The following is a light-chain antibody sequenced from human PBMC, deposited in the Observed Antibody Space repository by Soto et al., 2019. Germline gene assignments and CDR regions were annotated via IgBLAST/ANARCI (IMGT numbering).Light chain of an antibody. J-gene: IGLJ3*02. CDR1: SSDVGGYNY. CDR2: DVS. CDR3: CSYSGSYTWV. Sequence: QSALTQPRSVSGSPGQSVTISCTGTSSDVGGYNYVSWYQQHPGKAPKLMIYDVSKWPSGVPDRFSGSKSRNTASLTISGLQAEDEADYYCCSYSGSYTWVLGGGAKLTVL. V-gene: IGLV2-11*01.